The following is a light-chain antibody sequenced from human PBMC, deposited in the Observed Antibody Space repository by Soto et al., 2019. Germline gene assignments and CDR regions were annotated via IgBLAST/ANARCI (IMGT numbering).Light chain of an antibody. V-gene: IGKV1-39*01. CDR3: QQSYSNPRT. J-gene: IGKJ1*01. CDR1: QSIRRY. CDR2: AAS. Sequence: DIQMTQSPSSLSASVGSRFIITCRASQSIRRYLNWFQQKKGKAPKLLIYAASSLQSGVPSRLSGSGYGTDFTVTISSMQTEDFETYYCQQSYSNPRTFGHGTKVDIK.